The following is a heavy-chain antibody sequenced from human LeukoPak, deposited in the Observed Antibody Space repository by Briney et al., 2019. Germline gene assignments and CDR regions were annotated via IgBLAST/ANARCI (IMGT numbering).Heavy chain of an antibody. D-gene: IGHD6-13*01. V-gene: IGHV3-23*01. CDR1: GFTFSSYA. CDR3: ARPFISAAGTGDF. J-gene: IGHJ4*02. CDR2: ISGSGGST. Sequence: GGSLRLSCAASGFTFSSYAMSWVRQAPGKGLEWVSAISGSGGSTYYADSVKGRFTISRDNSKNTLYLQMNSLRAEDTAVCYCARPFISAAGTGDFWGQGTLVTVSS.